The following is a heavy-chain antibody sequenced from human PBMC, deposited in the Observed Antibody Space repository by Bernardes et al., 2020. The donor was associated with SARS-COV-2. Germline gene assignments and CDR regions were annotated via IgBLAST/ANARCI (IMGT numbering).Heavy chain of an antibody. D-gene: IGHD2-8*01. CDR3: VRVDIELTPAKDFDY. CDR2: IDPSSGGT. CDR1: GYIFNDYY. Sequence: ASVKVSCKASGYIFNDYYIHWVRQAPGQGLEWMGWIDPSSGGTNYVQKFQGRITFTRDTSITTTYMDLRSLRSDDTAVYYCVRVDIELTPAKDFDYWGQGALVTVSS. V-gene: IGHV1-2*02. J-gene: IGHJ4*02.